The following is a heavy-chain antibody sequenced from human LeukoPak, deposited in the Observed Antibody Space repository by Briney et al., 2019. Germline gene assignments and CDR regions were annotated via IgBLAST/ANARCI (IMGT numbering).Heavy chain of an antibody. D-gene: IGHD2-2*01. CDR1: GFAFSSYI. CDR2: VSGNGGNT. J-gene: IGHJ3*02. CDR3: AKDEEDIVVVPAAINAFDI. V-gene: IGHV3-23*01. Sequence: PGGSLRLSCAASGFAFSSYIMTWVRQAPGKGLEWVSAVSGNGGNTFHADSVRGRFTISRDNSKNTLYLQMNSLRAEDTAVYYCAKDEEDIVVVPAAINAFDIWGQGTMVTVSS.